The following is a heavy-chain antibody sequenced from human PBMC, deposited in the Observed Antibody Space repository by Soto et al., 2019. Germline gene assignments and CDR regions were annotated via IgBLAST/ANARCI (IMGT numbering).Heavy chain of an antibody. J-gene: IGHJ5*02. CDR1: GGNFSSYA. CDR2: LILIFGTA. V-gene: IGHV1-69*01. Sequence: QVQLVQSVAAVKKPRSSVKVSCKASGGNFSSYAISWVRQAPGHGLEWMGGLILIFGTANYAQKFQGRVTLTSDESTSTAYMELSSLRSEDTAVYYCARGSADYDYVWGRGNWFDHWVQGTLVTVSS. CDR3: ARGSADYDYVWGRGNWFDH. D-gene: IGHD3-16*01.